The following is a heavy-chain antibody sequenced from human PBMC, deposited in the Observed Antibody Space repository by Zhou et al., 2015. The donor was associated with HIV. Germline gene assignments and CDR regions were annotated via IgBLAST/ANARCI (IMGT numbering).Heavy chain of an antibody. D-gene: IGHD6-19*01. CDR3: AREGSGWYSGDYFDY. J-gene: IGHJ4*02. CDR1: GGTFSGSD. Sequence: LVQSGTEVRKPGSSVKVSCKASGGTFSGSDLSWVRQAPGQGLEWMGGITPMFDIHKYAQKFRARLTISVDKITDTAYMELSSLTSEDTAVYYCAREGSGWYSGDYFDYWGQGTLVTVSS. CDR2: ITPMFDIH. V-gene: IGHV1-69*17.